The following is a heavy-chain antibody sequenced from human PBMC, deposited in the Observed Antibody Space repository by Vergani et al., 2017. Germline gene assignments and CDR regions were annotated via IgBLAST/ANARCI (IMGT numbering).Heavy chain of an antibody. J-gene: IGHJ6*02. CDR2: TYYRSKWYH. Sequence: QLQLQESGPGLVKPSQTLSLTCAISGDSVSSNSAAWNWIRQSPSRGLEWLGRTYYRSKWYHDYAVSVKSRITINPDTSKNQFSLQLNSVTPEDTAVYYCARGLSIAAAGIYYYGMDVWGQGTTVTVSS. D-gene: IGHD6-13*01. CDR3: ARGLSIAAAGIYYYGMDV. CDR1: GDSVSSNSAA. V-gene: IGHV6-1*01.